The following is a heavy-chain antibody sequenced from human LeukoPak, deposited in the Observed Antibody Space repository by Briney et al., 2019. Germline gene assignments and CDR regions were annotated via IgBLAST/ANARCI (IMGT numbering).Heavy chain of an antibody. CDR1: GGSFSGYY. J-gene: IGHJ5*02. Sequence: SETLSLTCAVYGGSFSGYYWSWIRQPPGKGLEWIGEINHSGSTNYNPSLKSRVTISVDTSKNQFSLKLGSVTAADTAVYYCARGHCSSTSCYLVWFDPWGQGTLVTVSS. V-gene: IGHV4-34*01. CDR3: ARGHCSSTSCYLVWFDP. D-gene: IGHD2-2*01. CDR2: INHSGST.